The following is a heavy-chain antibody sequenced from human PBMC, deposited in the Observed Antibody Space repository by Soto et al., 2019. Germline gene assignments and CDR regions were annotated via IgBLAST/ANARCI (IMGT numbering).Heavy chain of an antibody. Sequence: GASVKVSCKASGGTFSSYAISWVRQAPGQGLEWMGGIIPIFGTANYAQKFQGRVTITADESTSTAYMELSSLRSEDTAVYYCALRYSSSWGYYYYYGMDVWRQGTTVTVSS. J-gene: IGHJ6*02. V-gene: IGHV1-69*13. CDR1: GGTFSSYA. CDR2: IIPIFGTA. D-gene: IGHD6-13*01. CDR3: ALRYSSSWGYYYYYGMDV.